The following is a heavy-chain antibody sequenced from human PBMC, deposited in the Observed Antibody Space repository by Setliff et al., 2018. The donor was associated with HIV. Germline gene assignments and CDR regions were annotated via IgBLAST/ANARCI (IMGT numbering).Heavy chain of an antibody. V-gene: IGHV1-18*01. Sequence: ASVKVSCKASGYTFTSYGISWVRQAPGQGLEWMGWINPSDGSADYVEKFQDRVTITRDTSTSTVYMEMSSLRSEDTAIYYCAKEYHTAATGTRVANYFDYWGQGTLVTVSS. D-gene: IGHD6-13*01. CDR1: GYTFTSYG. J-gene: IGHJ4*02. CDR2: INPSDGSA. CDR3: AKEYHTAATGTRVANYFDY.